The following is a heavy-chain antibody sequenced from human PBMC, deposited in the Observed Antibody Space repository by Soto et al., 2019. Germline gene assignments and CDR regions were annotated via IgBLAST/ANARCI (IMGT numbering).Heavy chain of an antibody. Sequence: PSQTLSLTCAICGDSVSNNGATWNWIRQSPSRGLEWLGRAYYRSRWQYDYAPSVRSRITINPDTSKNQFSLQLSSVTPEDTALYYCARDPPDFNSGFDSWGQGSLVTVSS. D-gene: IGHD6-19*01. CDR3: ARDPPDFNSGFDS. CDR1: GDSVSNNGAT. CDR2: AYYRSRWQY. V-gene: IGHV6-1*01. J-gene: IGHJ4*02.